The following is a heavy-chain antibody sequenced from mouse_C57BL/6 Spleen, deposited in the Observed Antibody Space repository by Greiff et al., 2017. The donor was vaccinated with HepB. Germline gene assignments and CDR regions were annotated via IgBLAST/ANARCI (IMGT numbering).Heavy chain of an antibody. CDR1: GYTFTSYW. V-gene: IGHV1-50*01. Sequence: QVQLQQPGAELVKPGASVKLSCKASGYTFTSYWMQWVKQRPGQGLEWIGEIDPSDSYTNYNQKFKGKATLTVDTSSSTAYMQLSSLTSEDSAVYYCARRDYYGSSNYFDVWGTGTTVTVSS. CDR3: ARRDYYGSSNYFDV. D-gene: IGHD1-1*01. CDR2: IDPSDSYT. J-gene: IGHJ1*03.